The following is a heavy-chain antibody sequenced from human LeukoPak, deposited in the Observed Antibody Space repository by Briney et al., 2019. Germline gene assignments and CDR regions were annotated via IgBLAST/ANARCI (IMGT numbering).Heavy chain of an antibody. CDR1: GYTFTSYD. J-gene: IGHJ6*03. CDR2: MNPNSGNT. V-gene: IGHV1-8*01. Sequence: ASVKVSCKASGYTFTSYDINWVRQVTGQGLEWMGWMNPNSGNTGYAQKFQGRVTMTRNTSISTAYMELSSLRSEDTAVYYCATSEYSSSSSQYYYYYYMDVWGKGTTVTVSS. D-gene: IGHD6-6*01. CDR3: ATSEYSSSSSQYYYYYYMDV.